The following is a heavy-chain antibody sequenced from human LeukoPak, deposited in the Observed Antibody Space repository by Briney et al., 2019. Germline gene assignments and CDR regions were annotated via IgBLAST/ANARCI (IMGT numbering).Heavy chain of an antibody. V-gene: IGHV4-34*01. CDR2: INHSGGT. Sequence: SETLSLTCAVYGGSFSGYYWSWIRQPPGKGLGWIGEINHSGGTNYNPSLKSRVTISVDTSKNQFSLRLSSVTAAATAVYYCESGRGPCRGRSCYSVSWFDPWGQGTLVTVSS. D-gene: IGHD2-15*01. CDR3: ESGRGPCRGRSCYSVSWFDP. CDR1: GGSFSGYY. J-gene: IGHJ5*02.